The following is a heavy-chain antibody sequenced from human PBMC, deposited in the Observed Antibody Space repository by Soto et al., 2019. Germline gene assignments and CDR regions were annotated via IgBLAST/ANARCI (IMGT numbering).Heavy chain of an antibody. CDR3: EKVLRVTGGYYFDC. CDR1: GFSFSKYG. CDR2: MSDDGSKK. D-gene: IGHD2-21*02. V-gene: IGHV3-30*18. J-gene: IGHJ4*02. Sequence: QVQLVESGGGVVQPGRSLRLSCAASGFSFSKYGMHWVRQAPGKGLEWVAEMSDDGSKKYYGDSVKGRFTISRDNSKNRLYLGMDSLRPEDPAMYYCEKVLRVTGGYYFDCWGQGTRVTVSS.